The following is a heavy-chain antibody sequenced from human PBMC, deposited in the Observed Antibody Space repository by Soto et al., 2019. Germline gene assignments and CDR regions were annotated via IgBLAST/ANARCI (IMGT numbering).Heavy chain of an antibody. CDR1: GFTFSSYE. CDR2: ISRSGGAI. D-gene: IGHD1-1*01. J-gene: IGHJ4*02. Sequence: GGSLRLSCAASGFTFSSYEANWVRQAPGKGLEWVSYISRSGGAIYYADSVKGRFTISRDNAKNSLYLQMNSLRVVDTAIYYCARGVAETTVYFDYWGRGTLVTVSS. CDR3: ARGVAETTVYFDY. V-gene: IGHV3-48*03.